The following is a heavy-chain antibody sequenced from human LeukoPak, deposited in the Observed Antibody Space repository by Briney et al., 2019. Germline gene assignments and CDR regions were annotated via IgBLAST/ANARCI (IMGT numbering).Heavy chain of an antibody. CDR1: GFTFSSYW. Sequence: GGSLRLSCAASGFTFSSYWMSWVRQAPGEGLEWVAKINQDGTEKAYVDSVRGRFTISRDNAKNSLFLQMNSLRAEDTAVYYCARDQGMVNDAFDIWGQGTLVTVSS. D-gene: IGHD3-10*01. CDR3: ARDQGMVNDAFDI. CDR2: INQDGTEK. V-gene: IGHV3-7*03. J-gene: IGHJ3*02.